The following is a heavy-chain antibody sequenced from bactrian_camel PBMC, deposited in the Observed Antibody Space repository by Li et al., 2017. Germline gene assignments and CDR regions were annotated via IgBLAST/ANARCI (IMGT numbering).Heavy chain of an antibody. D-gene: IGHD6*01. CDR3: AAWAFSVCTVATGLSMNQW. Sequence: PLVESGGGSVQAGGSLRLSCEFRGYPGMAPCLAWFRQAPGSEREGVAGIDTTGSTTYADSMKDRFTISKDNAKNTLNLQMNNLEPEDTGMYYCAAWAFSVCTVATGLSMNQWWGQGTQVTVS. CDR2: IDTTGST. CDR1: GYPGMAPC. J-gene: IGHJ4*01. V-gene: IGHV3S26*01.